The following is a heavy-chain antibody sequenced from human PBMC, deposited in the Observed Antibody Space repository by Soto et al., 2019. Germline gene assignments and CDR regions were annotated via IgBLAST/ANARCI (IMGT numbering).Heavy chain of an antibody. CDR3: GRVSGLTRFDP. CDR1: GYTFTNYA. Sequence: QVQLVQSGAEVKKPGASVKVSCKASGYTFTNYAMHWVRQAPGQRLEWMGWINAGNGNTKYSQKFQGRVTITRDTTASTAYVEVSSLTSEATVVYFCGRVSGLTRFDPWGQVTLVTVSS. CDR2: INAGNGNT. J-gene: IGHJ5*02. D-gene: IGHD3-10*01. V-gene: IGHV1-3*01.